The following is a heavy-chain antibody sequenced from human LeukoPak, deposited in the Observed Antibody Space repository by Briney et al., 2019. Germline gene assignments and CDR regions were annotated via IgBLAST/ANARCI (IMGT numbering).Heavy chain of an antibody. J-gene: IGHJ4*02. CDR2: VNPNSGGT. Sequence: GASVKVSCKASGYTFTGYYMHWVRQAPGQGREWMGWVNPNSGGTNYAQKFQGRVTMTRDTSISTAYMELSRLRSDDTAVYYCARGHGYCSSTSCSLGPVDYWGQGTLVTVSS. CDR1: GYTFTGYY. D-gene: IGHD2-2*01. V-gene: IGHV1-2*02. CDR3: ARGHGYCSSTSCSLGPVDY.